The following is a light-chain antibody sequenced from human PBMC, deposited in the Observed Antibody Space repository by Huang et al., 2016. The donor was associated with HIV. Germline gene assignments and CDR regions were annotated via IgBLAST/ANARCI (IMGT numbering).Light chain of an antibody. Sequence: DIIMTQSPDSLAVSLGERATLNCRSSQSVYSSSTSKDYMAWFQQKPGQHPRLLLFWASTREAGVPDQFSGSGSGTHFTLTIANLEAEDAAIYYCQQYYSSPQTFGQGTRVEVK. CDR2: WAS. CDR3: QQYYSSPQT. CDR1: QSVYSSSTSKDY. V-gene: IGKV4-1*01. J-gene: IGKJ1*01.